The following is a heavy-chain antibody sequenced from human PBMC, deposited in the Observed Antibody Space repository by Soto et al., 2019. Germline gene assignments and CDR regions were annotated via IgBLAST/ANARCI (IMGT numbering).Heavy chain of an antibody. CDR3: ARGGKGYDFWTAPYDAFDI. CDR2: TYYSGST. Sequence: KPSETLSLTCTVSGGSISSYYWSWIRQPPGKGLEWIGYTYYSGSTNYNPSLKSRVTISVDTSKNQFSLKLSSVTAADTAVYYCARGGKGYDFWTAPYDAFDIWGQGTMVTVS. D-gene: IGHD3-3*01. V-gene: IGHV4-59*01. J-gene: IGHJ3*02. CDR1: GGSISSYY.